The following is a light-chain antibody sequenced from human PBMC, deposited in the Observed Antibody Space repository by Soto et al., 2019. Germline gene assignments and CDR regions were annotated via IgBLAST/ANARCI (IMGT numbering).Light chain of an antibody. V-gene: IGLV1-40*01. CDR3: QSYDSSLSGSYV. Sequence: QSVLTQPPSVSGAPGQRVTMSCTGSRSNIGAGYDVHWYQQLPGTAPKLLIYGNSNRPSGVPDRFSGSKSGTSASLAITGLQAEDEADYYCQSYDSSLSGSYVFGTGTKVTVL. CDR1: RSNIGAGYD. CDR2: GNS. J-gene: IGLJ1*01.